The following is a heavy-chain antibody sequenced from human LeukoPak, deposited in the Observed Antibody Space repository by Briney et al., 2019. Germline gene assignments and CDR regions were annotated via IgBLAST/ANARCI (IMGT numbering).Heavy chain of an antibody. D-gene: IGHD3-22*01. V-gene: IGHV4-39*07. CDR2: IYYNGNT. CDR1: GDSISSSDYY. Sequence: SETLSLTCTVSGDSISSSDYYWAWIRQPPGKGLEWIGNIYYNGNTYYNSSLKSRVTISIDTSKNQFSLKLSSVTAADTAVYYCARKGGYYDSSGYYYDYDAFDIWGQGTMVTVSS. J-gene: IGHJ3*02. CDR3: ARKGGYYDSSGYYYDYDAFDI.